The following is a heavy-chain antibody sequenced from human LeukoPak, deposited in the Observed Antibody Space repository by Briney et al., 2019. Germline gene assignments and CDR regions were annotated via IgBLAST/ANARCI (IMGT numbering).Heavy chain of an antibody. V-gene: IGHV4-30-4*01. D-gene: IGHD2-2*01. Sequence: PSETLSLTCTVSGGSISSGDYYWSWIRQPPGKGLEWIGYIYYSGSTYYNPSLKSRVTISVDTSKNQFSLKLSSVTAADTAVYYCARVVRYQLLFYFDYWGQGTLVTVSS. CDR2: IYYSGST. CDR1: GGSISSGDYY. J-gene: IGHJ4*02. CDR3: ARVVRYQLLFYFDY.